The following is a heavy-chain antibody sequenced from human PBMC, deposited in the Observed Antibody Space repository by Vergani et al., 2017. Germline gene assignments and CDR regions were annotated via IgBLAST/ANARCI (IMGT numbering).Heavy chain of an antibody. CDR2: IKRDGTET. Sequence: EVHLEESGGGLVQPGGSLRLSCAASGFTFGDYYMAWIRLAPGKGLDWVASIKRDGTETFYVDSVKGRFTISRDNVKNSLYLQMNSLRAEDTAVYYCARDRSAGTEYYYYGMDVWGQGTTVTVSS. D-gene: IGHD6-13*01. CDR1: GFTFGDYY. V-gene: IGHV3-7*01. CDR3: ARDRSAGTEYYYYGMDV. J-gene: IGHJ6*02.